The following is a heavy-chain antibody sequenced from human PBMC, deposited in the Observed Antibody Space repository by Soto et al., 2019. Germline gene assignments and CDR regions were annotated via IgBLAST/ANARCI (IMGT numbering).Heavy chain of an antibody. V-gene: IGHV4-39*01. CDR2: VFYTGFT. J-gene: IGHJ4*02. Sequence: PSETLSLTCAVSGGSISGSYYYWGWLRQSPGKGPEWIGSVFYTGFTSYNPSLESRVSVSVDTSKNQFSLKVSGVSAADTAVYYCARLPNTYYYDSSGYDYWGQGTLVTVSS. CDR1: GGSISGSYYY. CDR3: ARLPNTYYYDSSGYDY. D-gene: IGHD3-22*01.